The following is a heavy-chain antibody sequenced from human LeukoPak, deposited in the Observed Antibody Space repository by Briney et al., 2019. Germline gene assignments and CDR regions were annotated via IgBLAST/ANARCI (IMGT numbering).Heavy chain of an antibody. J-gene: IGHJ1*01. D-gene: IGHD3-9*01. CDR2: MNPNSGNT. V-gene: IGHV1-8*03. Sequence: GASVKVSCKASGYTFTSYDINWVRQATGQGLEWMGWMNPNSGNTGYAQKFQGRVTITRNTSTSTAYMELSSLRSEDTAVYYCARTSGGLRYFDWSLGLWGQGTLVTVSS. CDR1: GYTFTSYD. CDR3: ARTSGGLRYFDWSLGL.